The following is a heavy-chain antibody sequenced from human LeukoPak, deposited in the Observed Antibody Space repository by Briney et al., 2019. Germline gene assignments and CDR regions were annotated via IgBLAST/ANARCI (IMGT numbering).Heavy chain of an antibody. Sequence: QPGRPLRLSCAASVFTFSSYGMHWVPQAPGKGLEWVAVISYDGSNIYFADSVKGRFTICRDNSKKTLYLQMISMRAEDTAVYYCAKDSGIAVAGALRSFDIWGQGTMVTVSS. CDR1: VFTFSSYG. D-gene: IGHD6-19*01. CDR2: ISYDGSNI. V-gene: IGHV3-30*18. J-gene: IGHJ3*02. CDR3: AKDSGIAVAGALRSFDI.